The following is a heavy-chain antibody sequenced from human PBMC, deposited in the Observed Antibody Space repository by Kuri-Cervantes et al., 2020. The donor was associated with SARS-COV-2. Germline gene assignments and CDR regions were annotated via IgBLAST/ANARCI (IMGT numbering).Heavy chain of an antibody. V-gene: IGHV3-11*03. CDR3: ASYIVAERGFDS. CDR1: GFTFSDYY. Sequence: LMIYCPASGFTFSDYYMSWIRQAPGKGLEGVSSISSSSSYIYYADSVQGRITISRDNSKNTLFLQMNSLTCGDTAVYFCASYIVAERGFDSWGQGTLVTVSS. D-gene: IGHD2-21*01. J-gene: IGHJ5*01. CDR2: ISSSSSYI.